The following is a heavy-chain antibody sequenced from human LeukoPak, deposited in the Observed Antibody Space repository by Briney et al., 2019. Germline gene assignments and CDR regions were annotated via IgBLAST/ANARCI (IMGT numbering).Heavy chain of an antibody. D-gene: IGHD3-22*01. CDR3: VRSAFHAGSGNYYDY. J-gene: IGHJ4*02. CDR2: ISSSSYI. CDR1: GFTFSSYS. Sequence: GGSLRLSCAASGFTFSSYSMNWVRQAPGKGLEWVSSISSSSYIYYADSVKGRFTISRDNAENTLYLQMSSLRVEDTAVYYCVRSAFHAGSGNYYDYWGQGTLVTVSS. V-gene: IGHV3-21*01.